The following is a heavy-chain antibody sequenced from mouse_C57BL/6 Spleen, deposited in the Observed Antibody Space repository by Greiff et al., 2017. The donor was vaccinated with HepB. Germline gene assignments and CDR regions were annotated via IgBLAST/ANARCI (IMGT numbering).Heavy chain of an antibody. J-gene: IGHJ4*01. D-gene: IGHD1-1*01. V-gene: IGHV3-6*01. CDR3: ARGEYYGSRAMDY. Sequence: EVQLQQSGPGLVKPSQSLSLTCSVTGYSITSGYYWNWIRQFPGNKLEWMGYISYDGSNNYNPSLKNRISITRDTSKNQFFLKLNSVTTEDTATYYCARGEYYGSRAMDYWGQGTSVTVSS. CDR2: ISYDGSN. CDR1: GYSITSGYY.